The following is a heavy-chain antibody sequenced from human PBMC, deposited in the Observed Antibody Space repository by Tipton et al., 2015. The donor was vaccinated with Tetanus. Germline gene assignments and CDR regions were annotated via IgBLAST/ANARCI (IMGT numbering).Heavy chain of an antibody. D-gene: IGHD2-15*01. J-gene: IGHJ4*02. CDR3: AREADCGGGSCFSGDFDN. Sequence: SLRLSCAASGFIFSSYGIHWVRQAPGKGLEWVAVSWYDGTDQYYADSVKGRFTLSRDNSKNALYLPMNSLRAEDAALYSCAREADCGGGSCFSGDFDNWGQGIQVTVSS. CDR1: GFIFSSYG. V-gene: IGHV3-33*01. CDR2: SWYDGTDQ.